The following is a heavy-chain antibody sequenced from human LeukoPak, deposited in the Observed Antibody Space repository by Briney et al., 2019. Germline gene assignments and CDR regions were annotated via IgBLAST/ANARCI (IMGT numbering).Heavy chain of an antibody. CDR1: GFTFSSYA. V-gene: IGHV3-23*01. CDR2: ISGSGGST. CDR3: AKVDSSGWYGGVAFDI. J-gene: IGHJ3*02. D-gene: IGHD6-19*01. Sequence: GGSLRLSCAASGFTFSSYAMSWVRQAPGKGLEWVSAISGSGGSTYYADSVKGRFTISRDNSKNTLSLQMSSLRAEETAVYYCAKVDSSGWYGGVAFDIWGQGTMVTVSS.